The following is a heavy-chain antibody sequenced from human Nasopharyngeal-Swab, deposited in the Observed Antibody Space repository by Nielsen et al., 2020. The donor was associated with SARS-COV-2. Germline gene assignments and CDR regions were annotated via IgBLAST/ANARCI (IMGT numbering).Heavy chain of an antibody. V-gene: IGHV4-39*07. D-gene: IGHD3-10*01. CDR1: GGSVSSGGYY. Sequence: SETLSLAWTVCGGSVSSGGYYWSWIRQPPGKGLERIGSIYYSGSTYYNPSLKSRVTISVDTSKNQFSLKLSSVTAADTAVYYCVYGSGSYYNLYYWGQGTLVTVSS. CDR3: VYGSGSYYNLYY. J-gene: IGHJ4*02. CDR2: IYYSGST.